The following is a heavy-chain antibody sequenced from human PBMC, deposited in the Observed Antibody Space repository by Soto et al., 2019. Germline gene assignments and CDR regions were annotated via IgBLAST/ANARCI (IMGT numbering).Heavy chain of an antibody. D-gene: IGHD6-13*01. Sequence: GESLKISCKGSGYSFTSYWIGWVRQMTGKGLAWMGIIYPGDSDTRYSPSFQGQVTISADKSISTAYLQWSSLKASDTAMYYGARGNIAGAGTEWFDTWGQGTLVTVSS. V-gene: IGHV5-51*01. CDR1: GYSFTSYW. CDR3: ARGNIAGAGTEWFDT. CDR2: IYPGDSDT. J-gene: IGHJ5*02.